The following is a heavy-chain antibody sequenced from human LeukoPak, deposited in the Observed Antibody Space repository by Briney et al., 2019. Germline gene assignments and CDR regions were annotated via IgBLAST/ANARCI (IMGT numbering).Heavy chain of an antibody. V-gene: IGHV4-39*07. Sequence: SETLSLTCTVSGGSISSSSYYWGWIRQPPGKGLEWIGSIYYSGSTYYNPSLKSRVTMSVDTSKNQFSLKLSSVTAADTAVYYCARVTYYYDSSGLALAFDIWGQGTMVTVSS. J-gene: IGHJ3*02. CDR3: ARVTYYYDSSGLALAFDI. D-gene: IGHD3-22*01. CDR1: GGSISSSSYY. CDR2: IYYSGST.